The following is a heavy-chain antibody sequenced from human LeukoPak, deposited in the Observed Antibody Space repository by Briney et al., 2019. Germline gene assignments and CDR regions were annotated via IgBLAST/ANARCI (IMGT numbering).Heavy chain of an antibody. CDR2: ISAYNGNT. D-gene: IGHD3-10*01. Sequence: ASVKVSCKASGYTFTSYGISCVPQAPGQGLERMGWISAYNGNTNYAQKLQGRVTMTTDTSTSTAYMELRSLRSDDTAVYYCARESVRGVYYYYGMDVWGQGTTVTVSS. J-gene: IGHJ6*02. V-gene: IGHV1-18*01. CDR1: GYTFTSYG. CDR3: ARESVRGVYYYYGMDV.